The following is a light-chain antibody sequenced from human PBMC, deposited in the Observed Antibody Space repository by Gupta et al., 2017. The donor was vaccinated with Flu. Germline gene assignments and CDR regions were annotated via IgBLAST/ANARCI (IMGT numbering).Light chain of an antibody. CDR2: EVT. J-gene: IGLJ1*01. CDR3: SSHTVSDTFV. CDR1: SSYIGAYKY. V-gene: IGLV2-8*01. Sequence: STSDSSTGTSSYIGAYKYVSWHQQHAGKAPKLIIYEVTKRPSGVPDRFSGSKSGNTASLTVSGLQAEDEGDYYCSSHTVSDTFVFGTGTAVTVL.